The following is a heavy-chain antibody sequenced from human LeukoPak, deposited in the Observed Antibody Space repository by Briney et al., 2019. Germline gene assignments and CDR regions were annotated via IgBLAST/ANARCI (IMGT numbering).Heavy chain of an antibody. Sequence: GGSLRLACAASGFSFSSYWMGSVRRAPGKGPEYVANINTDGSGKYYVASVKGRFAISRDNAKKSLYLQMNSLRVEDTDVYYCMSGDCNDCWGQGTLVTVSS. CDR3: MSGDCNDC. J-gene: IGHJ4*02. CDR1: GFSFSSYW. V-gene: IGHV3-7*01. D-gene: IGHD2-21*01. CDR2: INTDGSGK.